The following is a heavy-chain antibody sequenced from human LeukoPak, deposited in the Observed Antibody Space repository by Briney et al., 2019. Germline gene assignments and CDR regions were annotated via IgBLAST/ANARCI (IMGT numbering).Heavy chain of an antibody. J-gene: IGHJ5*02. CDR3: ARDRYYYGSGTPLWFDP. CDR1: GGTFSSYA. D-gene: IGHD3-10*01. V-gene: IGHV1-69*04. CDR2: IIPILGIA. Sequence: SVKVSCKASGGTFSSYAISWVRQAPGQGLEWMGRIIPILGIANYAQKFQGRVTITADKSTSTAYMELSSLRSEDTAVYYCARDRYYYGSGTPLWFDPWGQGTLVTVSS.